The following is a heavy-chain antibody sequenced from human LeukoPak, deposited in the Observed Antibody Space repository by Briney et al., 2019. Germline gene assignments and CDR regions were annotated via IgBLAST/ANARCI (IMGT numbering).Heavy chain of an antibody. CDR3: ARYPPRAVAIQTHYYYYGMDV. J-gene: IGHJ6*02. V-gene: IGHV4-59*01. D-gene: IGHD2-2*01. CDR2: ISYSGST. Sequence: PSETLSLTCTVSGGSISNYYWSWIRQPPGKGLEWIGYISYSGSTNHNPSLKSRVTISVDTSKNQFSLKLSSVTAADTAVYYCARYPPRAVAIQTHYYYYGMDVWGQGTTVTVSS. CDR1: GGSISNYY.